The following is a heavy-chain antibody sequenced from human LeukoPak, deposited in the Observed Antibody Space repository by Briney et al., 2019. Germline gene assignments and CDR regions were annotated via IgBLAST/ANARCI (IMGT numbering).Heavy chain of an antibody. D-gene: IGHD3-10*01. CDR1: GYSFTSYW. CDR2: IYPGDSDT. CDR3: ARGKTITMVRGVRLFDY. Sequence: GESLKISCKGSGYSFTSYWIGWVHQMPGKGLEWMGIIYPGDSDTRYSPSFQGQVTISADKSISTAYLQWSSLKASDTAMYYCARGKTITMVRGVRLFDYWGQGTLVTVSS. V-gene: IGHV5-51*07. J-gene: IGHJ4*02.